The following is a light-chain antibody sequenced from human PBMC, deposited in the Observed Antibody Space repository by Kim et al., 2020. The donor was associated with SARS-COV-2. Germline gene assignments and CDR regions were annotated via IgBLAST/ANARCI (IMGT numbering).Light chain of an antibody. CDR2: EDI. CDR1: SGSIAGNF. V-gene: IGLV6-57*03. CDR3: QSYDRTTVI. Sequence: TVTISCPRSSGSIAGNFVQWYQQRPGSAPTNVIYEDIQRPSGVPDRFSGSIDSSSNSASLTISGLRTEDEATYYCQSYDRTTVIFGGGTQLTVL. J-gene: IGLJ2*01.